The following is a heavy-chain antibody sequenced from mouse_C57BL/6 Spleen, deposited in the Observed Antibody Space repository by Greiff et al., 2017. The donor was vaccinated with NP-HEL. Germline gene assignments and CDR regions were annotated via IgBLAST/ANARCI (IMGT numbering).Heavy chain of an antibody. CDR3: TRGNYHYFDD. CDR2: IDPEDGDT. J-gene: IGHJ2*01. Sequence: VQLQQSGAELVRPGASVKLSCTASGFNIKDYYMHWVKQRPEQVLEWIGRIDPEDGDTEYAPKFQGKATMTADTSSNTAYLQLSSLTSEDTAVYYCTRGNYHYFDDWGQGTTLTVSS. V-gene: IGHV14-1*01. D-gene: IGHD2-1*01. CDR1: GFNIKDYY.